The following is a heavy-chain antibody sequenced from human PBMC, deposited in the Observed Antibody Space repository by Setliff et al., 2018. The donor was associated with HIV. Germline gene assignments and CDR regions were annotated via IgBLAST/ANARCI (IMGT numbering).Heavy chain of an antibody. CDR2: INTNTGNP. V-gene: IGHV7-4-1*02. J-gene: IGHJ5*02. CDR3: ARNRVGYRTPLVGELTTYGDYGGDLNWLDP. D-gene: IGHD4-17*01. Sequence: GASVKVSCKASGYTFTSYAMNWVRQAPGQGLEWMGWINTNTGNPTYAQGFTGRFVFSLDTSVSTAYLQISSLKAEDTAVYYCARNRVGYRTPLVGELTTYGDYGGDLNWLDPWGQGTRVTVS. CDR1: GYTFTSYA.